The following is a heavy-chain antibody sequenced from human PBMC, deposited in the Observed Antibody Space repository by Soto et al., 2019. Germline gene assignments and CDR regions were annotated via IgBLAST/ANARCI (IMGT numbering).Heavy chain of an antibody. Sequence: NLSETLSLTCTVSGGSISSGDYYWSWIRQPPGKGLEWIGYIYYSGSTYYNPSLKSRVTISVDTSKNQFSLKLSSVTAADTAVYYCARARYDFWSGYPIFDYWGQGTLVTVSS. CDR3: ARARYDFWSGYPIFDY. D-gene: IGHD3-3*01. CDR1: GGSISSGDYY. CDR2: IYYSGST. V-gene: IGHV4-30-4*01. J-gene: IGHJ4*02.